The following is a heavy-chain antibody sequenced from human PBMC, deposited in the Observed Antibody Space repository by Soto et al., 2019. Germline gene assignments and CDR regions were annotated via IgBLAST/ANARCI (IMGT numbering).Heavy chain of an antibody. CDR3: ARGQEGVVATH. CDR1: GGSLSGYY. Sequence: QVQLQQWGAGLLKPSETLSLNCAVTGGSLSGYYWSWIRQPPGKGLEWIGEVKDGGHTNYSPSLRGXXTXSXXTPNHQFSLSLNSVTAADAGVYSCARGQEGVVATHWDQGSLVTVSS. V-gene: IGHV4-34*01. CDR2: VKDGGHT. D-gene: IGHD5-12*01. J-gene: IGHJ4*02.